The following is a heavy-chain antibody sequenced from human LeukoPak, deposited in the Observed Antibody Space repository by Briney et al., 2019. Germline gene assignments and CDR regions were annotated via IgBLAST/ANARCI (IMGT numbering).Heavy chain of an antibody. CDR3: GRGSVGFGELNY. Sequence: GGSLRLSCAASGFTFSSYAMHWVRQAPGKGLEWVAVISYDGSNKFYAVSVKGRFTLSRDNSKNTLYLQMNSLRIEDTAVYYCGRGSVGFGELNYWGQGTLVTVSS. V-gene: IGHV3-30-3*01. CDR1: GFTFSSYA. J-gene: IGHJ4*02. D-gene: IGHD3-10*01. CDR2: ISYDGSNK.